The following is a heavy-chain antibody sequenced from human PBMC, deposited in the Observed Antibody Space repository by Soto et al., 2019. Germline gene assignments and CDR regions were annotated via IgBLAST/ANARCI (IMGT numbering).Heavy chain of an antibody. J-gene: IGHJ4*02. V-gene: IGHV3-23*01. CDR2: ISGSGGST. CDR3: AKDWDQNDYDIVPPAFDS. D-gene: IGHD3-9*01. Sequence: EVQLLESGGGLVQPGGSLRLSCAASGFTFSSYAMSWVRQAPGKGLEWVSAISGSGGSTYYADSVKGRFTISRDNSKNPLYLHMNSLRAEDTAVYYCAKDWDQNDYDIVPPAFDSWGQGTLVTVSS. CDR1: GFTFSSYA.